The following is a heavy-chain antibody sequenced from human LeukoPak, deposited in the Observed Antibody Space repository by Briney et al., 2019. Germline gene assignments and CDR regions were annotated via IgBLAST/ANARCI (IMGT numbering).Heavy chain of an antibody. CDR1: GYSISSGYY. CDR3: ARGLIAAREYYFDS. D-gene: IGHD6-6*01. Sequence: SETLSLTCTVSGYSISSGYYWGWIRQPPGKGLEWIGSIYHSGSTYYNPSLKSRLTISVDTSKNQFSLKLSSVTAADTAVYYCARGLIAAREYYFDSWGQGTLVTVSS. J-gene: IGHJ4*02. V-gene: IGHV4-38-2*02. CDR2: IYHSGST.